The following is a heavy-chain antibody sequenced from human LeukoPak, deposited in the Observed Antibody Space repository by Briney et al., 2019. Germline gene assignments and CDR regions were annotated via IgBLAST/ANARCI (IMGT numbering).Heavy chain of an antibody. Sequence: SETLSLTCSVSGGSMNSYYWSWIRQPAGKGLEWIGRISTSGSTHYNPSLKSRVTMSLDTSKNQFSLKVSSVTAADTAVYHRARGADSPSWFDPWGQGILVTVSS. CDR3: ARGADSPSWFDP. V-gene: IGHV4-4*07. J-gene: IGHJ5*02. D-gene: IGHD2-15*01. CDR2: ISTSGST. CDR1: GGSMNSYY.